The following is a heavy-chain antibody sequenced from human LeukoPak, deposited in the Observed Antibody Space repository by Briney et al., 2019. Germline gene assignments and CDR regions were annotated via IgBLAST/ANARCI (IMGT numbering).Heavy chain of an antibody. CDR2: IKQDGNER. CDR1: GFTFSTYW. J-gene: IGHJ4*02. CDR3: ARDMVAGGPDY. D-gene: IGHD6-19*01. Sequence: HPGGSLRLSCAASGFTFSTYWMSWVRQAPGKGLEWVANIKQDGNERYYVDSVKGRFTISRNNAKNSLYLQMNSLRAEDTAVYYCARDMVAGGPDYWGQGTLVTVSS. V-gene: IGHV3-7*01.